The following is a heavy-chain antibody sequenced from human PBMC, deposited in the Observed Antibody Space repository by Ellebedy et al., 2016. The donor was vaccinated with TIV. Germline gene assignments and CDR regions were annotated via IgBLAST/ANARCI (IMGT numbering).Heavy chain of an antibody. Sequence: ASVKVSCKASGYTFTGYYMHWVRQAPGQGLEWMGWINPNSGNTGYAQKFQGRVTITRNTSISTAYMELSSLRSEDTAVYYCARGRSIAVAYHGMDVWGQGTTVTVSS. CDR3: ARGRSIAVAYHGMDV. CDR2: INPNSGNT. D-gene: IGHD6-19*01. J-gene: IGHJ6*02. CDR1: GYTFTGYY. V-gene: IGHV1-8*03.